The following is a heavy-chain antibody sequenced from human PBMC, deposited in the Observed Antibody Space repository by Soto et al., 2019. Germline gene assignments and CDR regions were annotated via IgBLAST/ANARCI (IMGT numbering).Heavy chain of an antibody. Sequence: GGSLRLSCAASGFTFSSYAMSWVRQAPGKGLEWVSAISGSGGSTYYADSVKGRFTISRDNSKNTLYLQMNSLRAGDTAVYYCAAPGYSNSSNHWGQGTLVTVSS. D-gene: IGHD6-13*01. J-gene: IGHJ5*02. V-gene: IGHV3-23*01. CDR2: ISGSGGST. CDR1: GFTFSSYA. CDR3: AAPGYSNSSNH.